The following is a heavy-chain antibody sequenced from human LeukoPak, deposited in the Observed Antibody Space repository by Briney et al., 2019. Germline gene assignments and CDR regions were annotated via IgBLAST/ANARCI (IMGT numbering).Heavy chain of an antibody. CDR1: GGSISSSIW. V-gene: IGHV4-4*02. CDR2: IFHDGTT. CDR3: ASGGYCSGSTCYNDY. Sequence: SGTLSLTCAVSGGSISSSIWWSWVRQPPGMGLEWIGDIFHDGTTNFNPSLKSRLTISIDKSKNQFSLKLSSVTAADTAVYYCASGGYCSGSTCYNDYWGQGTLVTVSS. D-gene: IGHD2-2*02. J-gene: IGHJ4*02.